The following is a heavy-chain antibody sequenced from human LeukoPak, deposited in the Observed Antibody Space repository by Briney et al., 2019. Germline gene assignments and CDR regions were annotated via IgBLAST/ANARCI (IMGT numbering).Heavy chain of an antibody. CDR3: AKGLRYCSGGSCYVEGACLDY. D-gene: IGHD2-15*01. V-gene: IGHV3-23*01. J-gene: IGHJ4*02. CDR1: GFTFSSYA. Sequence: GGSLRLSCAASGFTFSSYAMSWVRQAPGKGLEWVSAISDSGGSTYYADSVKGRFTISRDNSKNTLYLQMNSLRAEDTAVYYCAKGLRYCSGGSCYVEGACLDYWGQGTLVTVSS. CDR2: ISDSGGST.